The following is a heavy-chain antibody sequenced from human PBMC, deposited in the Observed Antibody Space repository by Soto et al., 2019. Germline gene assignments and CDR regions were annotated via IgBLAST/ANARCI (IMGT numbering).Heavy chain of an antibody. V-gene: IGHV1-69*13. Sequence: SVKVSCKASGGTFSSYAISWVRQAPGQGLEWMGGIIPIFGTANYAQKFQGRVTITADESTSTAYIELSSLRSEDTAVYYCARDRVPAQYYYYGMDVWGQGTTVTVSS. J-gene: IGHJ6*02. CDR3: ARDRVPAQYYYYGMDV. CDR2: IIPIFGTA. CDR1: GGTFSSYA. D-gene: IGHD2-2*01.